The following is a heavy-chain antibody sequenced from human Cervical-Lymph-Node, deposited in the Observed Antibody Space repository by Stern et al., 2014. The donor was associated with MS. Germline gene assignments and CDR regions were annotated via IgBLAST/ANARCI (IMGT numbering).Heavy chain of an antibody. CDR3: ARDNGGWSVDS. Sequence: QMQLVQSGAEVKKPGASVKVSCKAFGYTFTSNKMHWVRQAPGQGLEWMVIINPGGGSTRYAQKLQGRVSMTRDTSTSTVYMELTSLRSEDTAVYSCARDNGGWSVDSWGQGTLVIVSS. V-gene: IGHV1-46*01. CDR2: INPGGGST. D-gene: IGHD6-19*01. J-gene: IGHJ4*02. CDR1: GYTFTSNK.